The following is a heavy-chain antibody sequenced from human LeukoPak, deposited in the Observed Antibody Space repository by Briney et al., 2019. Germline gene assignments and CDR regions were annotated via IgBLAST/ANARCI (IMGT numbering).Heavy chain of an antibody. J-gene: IGHJ4*02. V-gene: IGHV3-23*01. Sequence: GGSLRLSSAASGFTFSSYAMSWVRQAPGKGLEWVSAISGGGRTYYADSVNGRFTISRDNSKNTLDLQMDSLRAEDTAVYYCARRKYGDYCFDYWGQGTLVTVSS. CDR2: ISGGGRT. D-gene: IGHD4-17*01. CDR1: GFTFSSYA. CDR3: ARRKYGDYCFDY.